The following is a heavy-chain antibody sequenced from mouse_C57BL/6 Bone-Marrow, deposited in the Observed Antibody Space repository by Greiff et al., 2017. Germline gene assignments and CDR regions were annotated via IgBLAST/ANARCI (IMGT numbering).Heavy chain of an antibody. CDR1: GFTFSDYG. D-gene: IGHD3-2*02. Sequence: EVHLVESGRGLVKPGGSLKLSCAASGFTFSDYGMHWVRQAPEKGLEWVAYISSGSSTIYYADTVKGRLTISRDNAKNTLFLQMTSLRSEDTAMYYCARGAGQAWFAYWGQGTLVTVSA. V-gene: IGHV5-17*01. CDR2: ISSGSSTI. CDR3: ARGAGQAWFAY. J-gene: IGHJ3*01.